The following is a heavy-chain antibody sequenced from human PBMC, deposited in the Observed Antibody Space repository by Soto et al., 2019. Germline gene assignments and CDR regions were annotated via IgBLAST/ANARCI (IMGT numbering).Heavy chain of an antibody. J-gene: IGHJ6*02. D-gene: IGHD3-3*01. CDR2: IYYSGST. CDR1: GGSISSSNYY. CDR3: RAYDFWSGFLDV. Sequence: QLQLQPSGPGLVKPSETLSLTCTVSGGSISSSNYYWGWIRQPPGKGLEWIGSIYYSGSTYYNPSLKSRVTISVDTSKNLFSLKLSSVTAADTAVYDCRAYDFWSGFLDVWGQGTTVTVSS. V-gene: IGHV4-39*01.